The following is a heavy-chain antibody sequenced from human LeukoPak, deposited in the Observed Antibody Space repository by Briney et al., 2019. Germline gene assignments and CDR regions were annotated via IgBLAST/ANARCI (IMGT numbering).Heavy chain of an antibody. J-gene: IGHJ4*02. CDR2: MNPNSGNT. CDR3: ARDAGSGYDPNYDY. V-gene: IGHV1-8*01. CDR1: GYTFTTYH. D-gene: IGHD5-12*01. Sequence: ASVKVSCKASGYTFTTYHINWVRQATGQGLEWMGWMNPNSGNTGYAQKFQGRVTMTRNTSISTAYMELSRLRSDDTAVYYCARDAGSGYDPNYDYWGQGTLVTVSS.